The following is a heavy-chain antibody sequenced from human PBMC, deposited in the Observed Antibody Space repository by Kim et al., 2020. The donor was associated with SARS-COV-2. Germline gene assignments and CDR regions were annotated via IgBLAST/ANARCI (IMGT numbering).Heavy chain of an antibody. J-gene: IGHJ6*02. CDR2: ISGSGGST. D-gene: IGHD5-12*01. CDR3: AKEKGGYSGYDHNYYYYGMDV. CDR1: GFTFSSYA. V-gene: IGHV3-23*01. Sequence: GGSLRLSCAASGFTFSSYAMSWVRQAPGKGLEWVSAISGSGGSTYYADSVKGRFTISRDNSKNTLYLQMNSLRAEDTAVYYCAKEKGGYSGYDHNYYYYGMDVWGQGTTVTVSS.